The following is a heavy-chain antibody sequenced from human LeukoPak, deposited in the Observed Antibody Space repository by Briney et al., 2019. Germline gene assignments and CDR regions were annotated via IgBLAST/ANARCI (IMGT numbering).Heavy chain of an antibody. Sequence: SETLSLTCTVSGGSISSYYWSWIRQPPGKGLEWIGYIYYSGSTNYNPSLKSRVTISVDTSKNQFSLKLSSVTAADTAVYYCARDRGGYFDYWGQGTLVTVSS. D-gene: IGHD3-10*01. V-gene: IGHV4-59*01. CDR2: IYYSGST. CDR3: ARDRGGYFDY. J-gene: IGHJ4*02. CDR1: GGSISSYY.